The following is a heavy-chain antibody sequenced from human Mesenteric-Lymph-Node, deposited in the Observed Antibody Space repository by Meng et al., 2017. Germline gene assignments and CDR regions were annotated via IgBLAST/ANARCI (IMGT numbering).Heavy chain of an antibody. Sequence: GESLKISCAASGFTFSSYSMNWVRQAPGKGLEWVSSISSSSSYIYYADSVKGRFTISRDNAKNSLYLQMNSLRAEDTAVYYCARGGSYYYYYYGMDVWGQGTTVTVSS. J-gene: IGHJ6*02. CDR2: ISSSSSYI. CDR1: GFTFSSYS. D-gene: IGHD3-10*01. V-gene: IGHV3-21*01. CDR3: ARGGSYYYYYYGMDV.